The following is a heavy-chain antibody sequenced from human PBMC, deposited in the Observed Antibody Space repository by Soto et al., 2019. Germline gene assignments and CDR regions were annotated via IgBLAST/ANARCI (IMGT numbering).Heavy chain of an antibody. J-gene: IGHJ4*02. CDR1: YA. CDR2: ISGAGGST. CDR3: AKRLYSSAFDY. V-gene: IGHV3-23*01. Sequence: YAGSWIRQAPGKGLEWVSAISGAGGSTYYADSVKGRFTISRDNSKNTLYLQMNSLRAEDTAEYYCAKRLYSSAFDYWGQGTLVTVSS. D-gene: IGHD6-19*01.